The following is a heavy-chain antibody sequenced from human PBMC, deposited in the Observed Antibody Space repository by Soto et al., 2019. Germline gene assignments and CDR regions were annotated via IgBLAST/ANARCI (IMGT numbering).Heavy chain of an antibody. J-gene: IGHJ6*02. V-gene: IGHV1-46*01. CDR3: ARGSIAVAGTREYYYYGMDV. CDR2: INPSGGST. D-gene: IGHD6-19*01. Sequence: ASVKVSCKASGYTFTSYYMHWVRQAPGQGLEWMGIINPSGGSTSYAQKFQGRVTMTRDTSTSTVYMELSSLRSEDTAVYYCARGSIAVAGTREYYYYGMDVWGQGTTVTVSS. CDR1: GYTFTSYY.